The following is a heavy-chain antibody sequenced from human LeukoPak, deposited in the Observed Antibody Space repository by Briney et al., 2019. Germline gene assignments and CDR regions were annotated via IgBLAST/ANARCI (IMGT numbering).Heavy chain of an antibody. CDR2: ISSSSNYK. CDR3: ARDGGSSGTGAYYMDV. V-gene: IGHV3-21*06. J-gene: IGHJ6*03. Sequence: GGSLRLSCAASGFTFSSYSMNWVRQAPGKGLEWVSSISSSSNYKYYADSVKGRFTISRDNAKNSLYLQMNSLRAEDTAVYYCARDGGSSGTGAYYMDVWGKGTTVTVSS. D-gene: IGHD2-15*01. CDR1: GFTFSSYS.